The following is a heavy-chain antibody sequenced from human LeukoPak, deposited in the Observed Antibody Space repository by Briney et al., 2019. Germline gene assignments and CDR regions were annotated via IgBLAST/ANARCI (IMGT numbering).Heavy chain of an antibody. J-gene: IGHJ4*02. V-gene: IGHV1-46*01. CDR3: ARGIVGATTLFGY. CDR2: INPSGGST. CDR1: GYTFTSYG. Sequence: ASVKVSCKASGYTFTSYGISWVRQAPGQGLEWMGIINPSGGSTSYAQKFQGRVTMTRDTSTSTVYMELSSLRSEDTAVYYCARGIVGATTLFGYWGQGTLVTVSS. D-gene: IGHD1-26*01.